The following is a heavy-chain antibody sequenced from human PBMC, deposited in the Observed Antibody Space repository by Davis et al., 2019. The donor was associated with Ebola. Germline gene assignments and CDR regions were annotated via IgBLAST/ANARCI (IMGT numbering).Heavy chain of an antibody. J-gene: IGHJ4*02. Sequence: VSVTVSCKASGYTFNSHGISWVRQAPGQGLEWMAWISAYNGHTNYAQKFQARLTLTTDTSTSTVYMELRSLTSVDTAEYYCARGRNGGWDFDYWGQGTLVTVSS. CDR3: ARGRNGGWDFDY. D-gene: IGHD6-19*01. CDR1: GYTFNSHG. CDR2: ISAYNGHT. V-gene: IGHV1-18*01.